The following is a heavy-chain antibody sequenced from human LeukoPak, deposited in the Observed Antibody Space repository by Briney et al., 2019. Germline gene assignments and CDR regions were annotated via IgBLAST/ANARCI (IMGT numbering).Heavy chain of an antibody. Sequence: GASVKVSCKASGGTFSSYTISWVRQAPGQGLEWMGRIIPILGIANYAQKFQGRVTITADKFTSTAYMELSSLRSEDTAVYYCARARFEGSCSGGSCYSGPDYWGQGTLVTVSS. CDR3: ARARFEGSCSGGSCYSGPDY. J-gene: IGHJ4*02. CDR2: IIPILGIA. CDR1: GGTFSSYT. V-gene: IGHV1-69*02. D-gene: IGHD2-15*01.